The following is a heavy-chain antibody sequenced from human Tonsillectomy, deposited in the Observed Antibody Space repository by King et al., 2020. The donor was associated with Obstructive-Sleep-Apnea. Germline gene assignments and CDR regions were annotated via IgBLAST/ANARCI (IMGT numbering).Heavy chain of an antibody. CDR2: IDPSDSYT. J-gene: IGHJ4*02. CDR1: GYSFTTYW. Sequence: QLVQSGAEVKKPGESLRISCKGSGYSFTTYWINWVRQMPGKGLEWVGRIDPSDSYTNYSPSFQGHVTISADKSISTAYLQWSSLKASDTAMYYCAWRDSSGWSPGLEYWGQGTLVTVSS. CDR3: AWRDSSGWSPGLEY. D-gene: IGHD6-19*01. V-gene: IGHV5-10-1*03.